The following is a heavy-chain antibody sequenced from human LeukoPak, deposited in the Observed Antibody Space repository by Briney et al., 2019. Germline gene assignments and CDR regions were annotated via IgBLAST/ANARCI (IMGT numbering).Heavy chain of an antibody. J-gene: IGHJ6*02. Sequence: GGSLRLSCAASGFTFSSYSMNWVRQAPGKGLEWVSSISSSSYIYYADSVKGRFTISRDNAKNSLYLQMNSLRAEDTAVYYCAEGTHDYGGNYYYGMDVWGQGTTVTVSS. CDR3: AEGTHDYGGNYYYGMDV. CDR1: GFTFSSYS. D-gene: IGHD4-23*01. V-gene: IGHV3-21*01. CDR2: ISSSSYI.